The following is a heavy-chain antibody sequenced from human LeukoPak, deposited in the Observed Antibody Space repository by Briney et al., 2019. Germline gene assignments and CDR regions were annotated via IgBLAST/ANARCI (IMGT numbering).Heavy chain of an antibody. CDR2: ISGSGGST. Sequence: HPGGSLRLSCAASGFTFSSYAMSWVRQAPGKGLEWVSAISGSGGSTYYADSVKGRFTISRDNSKNTLYLQMNSLRAEDTAVYYCAKSCGEPSIAAACAFDIWGQGTMVTVSS. CDR3: AKSCGEPSIAAACAFDI. D-gene: IGHD6-13*01. J-gene: IGHJ3*02. CDR1: GFTFSSYA. V-gene: IGHV3-23*01.